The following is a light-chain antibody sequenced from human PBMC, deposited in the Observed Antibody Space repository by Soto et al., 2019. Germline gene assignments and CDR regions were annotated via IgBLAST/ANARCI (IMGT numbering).Light chain of an antibody. J-gene: IGKJ1*01. CDR3: QQYGPSRT. Sequence: EIVLTQSPGTLSLSPGERATLSCRASQSVSSSYLAWYQQKPGQAPRLLIYGASSRATGIPDKFSGSGSGTDFTLTISRLEPEDFAVYYCQQYGPSRTFGQETKVEIK. CDR1: QSVSSSY. V-gene: IGKV3-20*01. CDR2: GAS.